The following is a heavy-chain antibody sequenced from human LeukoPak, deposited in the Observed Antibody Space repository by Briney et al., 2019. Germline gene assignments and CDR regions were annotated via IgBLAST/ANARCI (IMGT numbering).Heavy chain of an antibody. V-gene: IGHV1-2*06. CDR1: GYTFTDYS. Sequence: ASVKVSCKASGYTFTDYSIHWVRQAPGQRLEWMGRINPNSGGTNYAQKFQGRVTMTRDTSISTAYMELSRLRSDDTAVFYCARNTYYYDSSAGTFDFWGQGTLVTVSS. CDR3: ARNTYYYDSSAGTFDF. D-gene: IGHD3-22*01. CDR2: INPNSGGT. J-gene: IGHJ4*02.